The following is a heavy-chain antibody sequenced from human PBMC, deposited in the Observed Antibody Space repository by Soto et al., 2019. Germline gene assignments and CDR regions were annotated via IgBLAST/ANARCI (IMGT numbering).Heavy chain of an antibody. CDR3: ARSPGIAVAGTFRD. Sequence: GGSLRLSCAASGFTFSSYWMSWVRQAPGKGLEWVANIKQDGSEKYYVDSVKGRFTISRDNAKNSLYLQMNSLRAEDTAVYYCARSPGIAVAGTFRDWGQGTLVTVSS. J-gene: IGHJ4*02. CDR1: GFTFSSYW. D-gene: IGHD6-19*01. CDR2: IKQDGSEK. V-gene: IGHV3-7*01.